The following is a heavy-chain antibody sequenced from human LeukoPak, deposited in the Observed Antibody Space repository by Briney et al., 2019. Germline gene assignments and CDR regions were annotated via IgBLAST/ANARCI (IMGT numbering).Heavy chain of an antibody. CDR2: ISGSGGST. CDR3: AKAAQIVVVPAATYYFDY. J-gene: IGHJ4*02. Sequence: GGSLRLSCAASGFTFSTYNMNWVRQAPGKGLEWVSAISGSGGSTYYADSVKGRFTISRDNSKNTLYLQMNSLRAEDTAVYYCAKAAQIVVVPAATYYFDYWGQGTLVTVSS. CDR1: GFTFSTYN. D-gene: IGHD2-2*01. V-gene: IGHV3-23*01.